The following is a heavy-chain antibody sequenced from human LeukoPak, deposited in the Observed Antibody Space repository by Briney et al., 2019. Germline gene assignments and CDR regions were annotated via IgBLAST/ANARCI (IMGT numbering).Heavy chain of an antibody. CDR1: GFTFTDYY. Sequence: GGSLRLSCAASGFTFTDYYMSWIRQAPGKGLEWVSYITSSGTTIYYADSVKGRFTISRDNAKNPLYLQMNSLRAEDTAVYYCARDGHYDILTGYFQDWGQGTLVTVSS. J-gene: IGHJ1*01. CDR3: ARDGHYDILTGYFQD. CDR2: ITSSGTTI. D-gene: IGHD3-9*01. V-gene: IGHV3-11*01.